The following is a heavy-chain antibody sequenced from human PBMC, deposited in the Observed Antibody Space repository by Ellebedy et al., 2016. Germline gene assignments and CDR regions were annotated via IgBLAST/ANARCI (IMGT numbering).Heavy chain of an antibody. V-gene: IGHV3-30*18. Sequence: GESLKISXAASGFTFSSYGMHWVRQAPGKGLEWVAVISYDGSNKYYADSVKGRFTISRDNSKNTLYLQMNGLRAEDTAVYYCAKDDGERDDPYCSSTSCYGFDYWGQGTLVTVSS. CDR3: AKDDGERDDPYCSSTSCYGFDY. J-gene: IGHJ4*02. CDR2: ISYDGSNK. D-gene: IGHD2-2*01. CDR1: GFTFSSYG.